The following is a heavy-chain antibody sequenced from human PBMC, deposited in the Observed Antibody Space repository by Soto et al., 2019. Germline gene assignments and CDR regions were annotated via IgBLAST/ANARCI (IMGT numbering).Heavy chain of an antibody. J-gene: IGHJ6*02. CDR3: VRDQRYDWNYYYGMAV. CDR2: IYYSGST. V-gene: IGHV4-31*03. Sequence: SETLSLTCTVSGGSISVGGYYWNWTRQHPGKGLEWIGFIYYSGSTYYNPSLKSRVIMSLDTSKNQFSLELSSVTAADTAVYYCVRDQRYDWNYYYGMAVWGQGTTVTVSS. D-gene: IGHD1-20*01. CDR1: GGSISVGGYY.